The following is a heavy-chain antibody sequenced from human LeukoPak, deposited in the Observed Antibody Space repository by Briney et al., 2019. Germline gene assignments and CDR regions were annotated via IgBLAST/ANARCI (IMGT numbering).Heavy chain of an antibody. D-gene: IGHD4-23*01. Sequence: GGSLRLSCAASGFTFSSYWMGWVRQAPGKGLEWVANIKQDGSEKYYVDSVKGRFTISRDNAKNTLYLQMNSLRAEDTAVYYCAKDWSRYGGNSNDAFDIWGQGTMVTVSS. V-gene: IGHV3-7*03. CDR3: AKDWSRYGGNSNDAFDI. CDR1: GFTFSSYW. J-gene: IGHJ3*02. CDR2: IKQDGSEK.